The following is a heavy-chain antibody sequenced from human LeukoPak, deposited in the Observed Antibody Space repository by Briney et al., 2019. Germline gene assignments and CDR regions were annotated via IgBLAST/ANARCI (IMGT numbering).Heavy chain of an antibody. CDR1: GGSISSYY. D-gene: IGHD4-17*01. V-gene: IGHV4-4*07. CDR2: IYTSGST. CDR3: ARASTRRTTVTTFLD. Sequence: KPSETLSLTCTGPGGSISSYYWGWIRPPAGKGLGWVWRIYTSGSTNYNPSLKSRVTMSVDTSKNQFSLKLSSVTAADTAVYYCARASTRRTTVTTFLDWGQGTLVTVSS. J-gene: IGHJ4*02.